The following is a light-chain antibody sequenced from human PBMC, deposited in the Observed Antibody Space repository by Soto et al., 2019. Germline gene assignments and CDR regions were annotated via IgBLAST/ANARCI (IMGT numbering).Light chain of an antibody. Sequence: AIQVTQSPSSLSASVGDRVTISCRASQGIGNDLGWYQQKPVKTPKLLIYEASTLQTGVASRLSGSGSGTDFTLTISSLQPEDFATYYCLQDYVYPWTCGQGTKVEVK. V-gene: IGKV1-6*01. CDR3: LQDYVYPWT. CDR2: EAS. CDR1: QGIGND. J-gene: IGKJ1*01.